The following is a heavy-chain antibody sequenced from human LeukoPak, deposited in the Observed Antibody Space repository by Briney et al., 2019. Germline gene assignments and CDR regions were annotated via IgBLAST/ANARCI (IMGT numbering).Heavy chain of an antibody. J-gene: IGHJ2*01. V-gene: IGHV4-4*02. D-gene: IGHD4-17*01. CDR1: GGSISSSNW. Sequence: PSETLSLTCAVSGGSISSSNWWSWVRQPPGKGLEWIGEIYHSGSTNYNPSLKSRVTISVDKSKNQFSLKLSSVTAADTAVYYCARDHQHPATAYWYFDLWGRGTLVTVSS. CDR3: ARDHQHPATAYWYFDL. CDR2: IYHSGST.